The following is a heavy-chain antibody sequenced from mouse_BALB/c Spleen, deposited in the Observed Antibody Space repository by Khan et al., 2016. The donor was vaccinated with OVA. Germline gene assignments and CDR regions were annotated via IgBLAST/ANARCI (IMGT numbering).Heavy chain of an antibody. CDR1: GHTFTDYA. CDR3: ARPAYDGYYDY. J-gene: IGHJ2*01. Sequence: VQLQESGPELVRPGVSVKISCKGSGHTFTDYAMYWVKQSHAESLEWIGLISTYSGSTNYNQKFKGKVTMTVDKSSSAAYMELARLTSEDSAIXYCARPAYDGYYDYWGQGTALTVSS. CDR2: ISTYSGST. V-gene: IGHV1S137*01. D-gene: IGHD2-3*01.